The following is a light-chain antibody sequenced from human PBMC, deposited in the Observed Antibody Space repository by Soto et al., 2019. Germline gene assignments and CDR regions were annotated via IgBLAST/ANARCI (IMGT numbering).Light chain of an antibody. CDR2: KAS. CDR3: QHYNDYPYT. V-gene: IGKV1-5*03. Sequence: DIQMTQSPSTLSASIGDRVTITCRASQSVSTWVAWYQQKPGRAPNLLIYKASTLQSGVPSSFSGSGSGTQFTLTIRSLQPDDSATYFCQHYNDYPYTFGQGTKLEIK. CDR1: QSVSTW. J-gene: IGKJ2*01.